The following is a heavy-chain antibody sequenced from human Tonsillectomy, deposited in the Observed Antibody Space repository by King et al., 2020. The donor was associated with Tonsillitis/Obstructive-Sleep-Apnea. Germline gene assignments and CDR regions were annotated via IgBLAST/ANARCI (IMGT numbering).Heavy chain of an antibody. V-gene: IGHV1-69*17. Sequence: QEQLVQSGAEVKKPGSSVKVSCKASGGTFSNYAISWVRQAPGQGLEWMGGIIPIVDIADYAQQFQGRVTITADKSTSTANMELSSLRSEDTAVYYCAREGVDIVATTQEYYYSGMDVWGQGTTVTVSS. CDR2: IIPIVDIA. CDR1: GGTFSNYA. CDR3: AREGVDIVATTQEYYYSGMDV. D-gene: IGHD5-12*01. J-gene: IGHJ6*02.